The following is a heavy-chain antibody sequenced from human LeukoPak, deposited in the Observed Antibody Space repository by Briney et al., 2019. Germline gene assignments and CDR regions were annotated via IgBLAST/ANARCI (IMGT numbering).Heavy chain of an antibody. V-gene: IGHV4-34*01. CDR2: INHSGST. Sequence: SETLSLTCAVYGGSFSGYYWSWIHQPPGKGLEWIGEINHSGSTNYNPSLKSRVTISVDTSKNQFSLKLSSVTAADTAVYYCARAPIVVVPAALRSRWFDPWGQGTLVTVSS. CDR1: GGSFSGYY. D-gene: IGHD2-2*01. CDR3: ARAPIVVVPAALRSRWFDP. J-gene: IGHJ5*02.